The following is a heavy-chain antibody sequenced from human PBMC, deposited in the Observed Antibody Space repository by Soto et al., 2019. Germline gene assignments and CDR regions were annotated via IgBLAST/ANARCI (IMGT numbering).Heavy chain of an antibody. CDR3: ARLTVPLDIVVLPTASYDY. CDR2: INPNSGGT. CDR1: GYTFTGYY. V-gene: IGHV1-2*02. Sequence: ASVKVSCKASGYTFTGYYMHWVRQAPGQGLEWMGWINPNSGGTNYAQKFQGRVTMTRDTSISTAYMELSRLRSDDTAVYYCARLTVPLDIVVLPTASYDYWGQGTLVTV. J-gene: IGHJ4*02. D-gene: IGHD2-2*01.